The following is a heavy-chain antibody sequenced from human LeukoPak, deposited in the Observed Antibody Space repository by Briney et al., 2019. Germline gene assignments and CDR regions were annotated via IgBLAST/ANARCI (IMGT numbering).Heavy chain of an antibody. CDR1: GFTFSDYY. CDR3: ARSARLMKGVVEVTALDD. CDR2: ITNSGSTT. D-gene: IGHD3-3*01. Sequence: PGGSLRLSCVASGFTFSDYYMSWIRQAPGKGLEWISYITNSGSTTFYADSVKGRFSISRDNANNSLFLQMNSLRADDTAVYYCARSARLMKGVVEVTALDDWGQGTLVTVSS. V-gene: IGHV3-11*04. J-gene: IGHJ4*02.